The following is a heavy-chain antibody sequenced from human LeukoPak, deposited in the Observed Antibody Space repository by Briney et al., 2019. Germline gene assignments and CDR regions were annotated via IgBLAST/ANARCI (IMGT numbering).Heavy chain of an antibody. J-gene: IGHJ4*02. CDR3: ARGNSSGWYGGFDY. V-gene: IGHV4-59*01. CDR2: VYETGGT. Sequence: SVTLSLTCSVSGGSISGYYWSWIRQTPGKGLEWIAYVYETGGTNYNPSLKSRVTISQDTSRNQFSLKLASVTAADTAIYYCARGNSSGWYGGFDYWGQGSLVTVSS. CDR1: GGSISGYY. D-gene: IGHD6-19*01.